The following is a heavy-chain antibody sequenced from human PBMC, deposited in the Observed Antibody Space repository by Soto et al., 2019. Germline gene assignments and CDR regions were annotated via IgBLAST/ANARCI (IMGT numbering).Heavy chain of an antibody. J-gene: IGHJ3*02. V-gene: IGHV4-59*01. CDR3: ARGYYDSRGQSNTFDI. D-gene: IGHD3-22*01. CDR2: VYYSGST. Sequence: LSLTCTVSGASISGSYWSWIRQSPGKGLEWIGYVYYSGSTNYNPSLKSRVTISVDTSKNQFSLKLSSVTAADTAVYYCARGYYDSRGQSNTFDIWGQGTMVTVS. CDR1: GASISGSY.